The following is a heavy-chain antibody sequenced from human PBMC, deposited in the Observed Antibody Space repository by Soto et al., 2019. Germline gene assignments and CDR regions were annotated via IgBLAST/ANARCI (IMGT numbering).Heavy chain of an antibody. J-gene: IGHJ5*01. CDR2: ISGDSVRT. V-gene: IGHV3-23*01. D-gene: IGHD3-16*01. Sequence: EVQLLESGGGLVQPGGSLRLSCAASGFSFSNFERSWVGQAPGRGLEWVSFISGDSVRTNYADAVKGRFTISRDNSKHTLYLQMNSLTAEDTAVYACVKGGWLDFWGQGTLVTVSS. CDR3: VKGGWLDF. CDR1: GFSFSNFE.